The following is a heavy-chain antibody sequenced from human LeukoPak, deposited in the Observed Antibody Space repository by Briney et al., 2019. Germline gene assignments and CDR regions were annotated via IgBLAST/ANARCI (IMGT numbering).Heavy chain of an antibody. D-gene: IGHD5-24*01. CDR1: GFTFSAYW. J-gene: IGHJ5*02. V-gene: IGHV3-74*01. CDR3: ARASDPWLQLT. CDR2: INSDGSNT. Sequence: GGSLRLSCAASGFTFSAYWMHWVRQAPGKGLVWVSRINSDGSNTRYADSVRGRFTISRDNAKNTLYLQMNSLRAEDTAVYYCARASDPWLQLTWGQGTLVTVSS.